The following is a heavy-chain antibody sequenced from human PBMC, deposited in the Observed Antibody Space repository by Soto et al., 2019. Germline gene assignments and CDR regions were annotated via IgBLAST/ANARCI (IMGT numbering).Heavy chain of an antibody. CDR2: ISGSGGST. J-gene: IGHJ6*03. CDR1: GFTFSSYA. D-gene: IGHD3-3*01. V-gene: IGHV3-23*01. Sequence: GGSLRLSCAASGFTFSSYAMSWVRQAPGKGLEWVSAISGSGGSTYYADSVKGRFTISRDNSKNTLYLQMNSLRAEDTAVYYCAKFLWSGYGLGAPERAGYYYYMDVWGKGTTVTVSS. CDR3: AKFLWSGYGLGAPERAGYYYYMDV.